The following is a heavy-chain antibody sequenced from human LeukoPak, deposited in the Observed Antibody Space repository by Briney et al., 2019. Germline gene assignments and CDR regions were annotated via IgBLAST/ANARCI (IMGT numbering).Heavy chain of an antibody. D-gene: IGHD3-10*01. CDR1: GGSFSGYY. J-gene: IGHJ6*03. Sequence: PSETLSLTCAVYGGSFSGYYWSWIRQPAGKGLEWIGRIYTSGSTNYNPSLKSRVTISVDTSKNQFSLKLSSVTAADTAVYYCARERSPYGSGSWHYYYYMDVWGKGATVTISS. CDR3: ARERSPYGSGSWHYYYYMDV. V-gene: IGHV4-4*07. CDR2: IYTSGST.